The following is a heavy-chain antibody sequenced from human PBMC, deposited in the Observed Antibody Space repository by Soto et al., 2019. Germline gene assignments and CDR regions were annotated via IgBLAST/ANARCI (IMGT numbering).Heavy chain of an antibody. CDR3: DTSTGYALEI. V-gene: IGHV3-21*01. CDR1: GFTFSNSI. Sequence: GGSLRLSCAASGFTFSNSIINWVRQAPGQGLEWVSSISGSSAFLYYADSVKGRFTISRDTATNSLYLQMKSLRAEDTAVYYCDTSTGYALEIWGQGTMVTVSS. J-gene: IGHJ3*02. D-gene: IGHD2-2*01. CDR2: ISGSSAFL.